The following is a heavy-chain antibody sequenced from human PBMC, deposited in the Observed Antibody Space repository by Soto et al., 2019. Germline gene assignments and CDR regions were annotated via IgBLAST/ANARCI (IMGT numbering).Heavy chain of an antibody. CDR1: GFSLRGSGVG. Sequence: QITLKESGPTVVKPTQSLTLTCTFSGFSLRGSGVGVGWIRQPPGKALEWLATIYWDDDERYSPSLKNRLTITKDSSQNQVVVTMANMDPVDTATYYCVHSSEWSRLLDWFDSWGQGTLVTVSS. CDR3: VHSSEWSRLLDWFDS. D-gene: IGHD2-2*01. J-gene: IGHJ5*01. V-gene: IGHV2-5*02. CDR2: IYWDDDE.